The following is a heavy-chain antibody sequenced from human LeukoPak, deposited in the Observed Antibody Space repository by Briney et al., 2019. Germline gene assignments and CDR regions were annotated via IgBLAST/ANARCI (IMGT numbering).Heavy chain of an antibody. CDR2: INPDGIKR. V-gene: IGHV3-7*01. J-gene: IGHJ4*02. CDR3: ARDPAFSRLDY. Sequence: GGSLRLSCAASGLTFSSSWMDWVRQAPGKGLEWVASINPDGIKRYSADSVKGRFTNSRDNARNSLYLQMDSLRVEDTAFYYCARDPAFSRLDYWGQGVLVTVSS. D-gene: IGHD2/OR15-2a*01. CDR1: GLTFSSSW.